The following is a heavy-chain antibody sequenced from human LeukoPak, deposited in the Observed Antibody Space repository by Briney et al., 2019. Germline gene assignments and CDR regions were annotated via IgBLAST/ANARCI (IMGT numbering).Heavy chain of an antibody. CDR3: SRENGAFSPFGY. CDR1: GGPISNTNW. CDR2: ISLTGLT. D-gene: IGHD2-8*01. J-gene: IGHJ4*02. V-gene: IGHV4-4*02. Sequence: SETLSLTCGVSGGPISNTNWWSWVRQPPGQGLEWIGEISLTGLTNYNPSLESRVSVSLDKSKNPLSLNLTSVTAADTAVYYCSRENGAFSPFGYWGQGTLVTVPS.